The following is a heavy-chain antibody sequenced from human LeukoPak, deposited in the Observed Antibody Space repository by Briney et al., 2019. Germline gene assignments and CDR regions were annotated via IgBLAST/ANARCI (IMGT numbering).Heavy chain of an antibody. D-gene: IGHD3-22*01. V-gene: IGHV3-74*01. Sequence: GGSLRLSCAASGFTFNNYWMNWVRQAPGKGLVWISRIDRDGSSTSYADSVKGRFTVSRDNAKNTVYLQMNSLRAEDTAVYYCARITNYSDSSSYYHFDCWGQGTLVTVSS. CDR2: IDRDGSST. CDR1: GFTFNNYW. J-gene: IGHJ4*02. CDR3: ARITNYSDSSSYYHFDC.